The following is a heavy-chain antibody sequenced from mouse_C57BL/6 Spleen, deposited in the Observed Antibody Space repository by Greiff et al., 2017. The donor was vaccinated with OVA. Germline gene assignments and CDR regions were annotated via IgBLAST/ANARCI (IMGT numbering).Heavy chain of an antibody. CDR3: ASERSLPGAMDY. CDR2: IWGVGST. Sequence: QVQLQQSGPGLVAPSQSLSITCTVSGFSLTSYGVDWVRQSPGKGLEWLGVIWGVGSTNYNSALKSRLSISKDNSKSQVFLKMNSLQTDDTAMYYCASERSLPGAMDYWGQGTSVTVSS. CDR1: GFSLTSYG. J-gene: IGHJ4*01. D-gene: IGHD6-2*01. V-gene: IGHV2-6*01.